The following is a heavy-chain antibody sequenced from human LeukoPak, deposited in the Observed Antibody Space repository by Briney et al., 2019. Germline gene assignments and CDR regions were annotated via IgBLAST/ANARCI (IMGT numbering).Heavy chain of an antibody. V-gene: IGHV4-39*01. J-gene: IGHJ3*02. CDR3: ASSGGYVPNDAFDI. Sequence: KPSETLSLTCTVSGGSISSSSYYWGWIRQPPGKGLEWIGSIYYSGSTYYNPSLKSRVTISVDTSKNQFSLKLSSVTAADTAVYYCASSGGYVPNDAFDIWGQGTMVTVSS. D-gene: IGHD5-12*01. CDR1: GGSISSSSYY. CDR2: IYYSGST.